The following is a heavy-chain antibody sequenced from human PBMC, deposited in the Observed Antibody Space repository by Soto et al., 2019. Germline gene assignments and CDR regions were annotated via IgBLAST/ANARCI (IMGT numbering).Heavy chain of an antibody. J-gene: IGHJ4*02. D-gene: IGHD2-2*01. CDR3: AKDRSSTSCYAFDY. Sequence: GGSLRLSCAASGFTFHSYAMSWVRQAPGKGLEWVSAIGGSSGSTDYADSVKGRFTISRDNSKNTLFLQMNSLRAEDTAVYYCAKDRSSTSCYAFDYWGQGTLVTVSS. CDR2: IGGSSGST. V-gene: IGHV3-23*01. CDR1: GFTFHSYA.